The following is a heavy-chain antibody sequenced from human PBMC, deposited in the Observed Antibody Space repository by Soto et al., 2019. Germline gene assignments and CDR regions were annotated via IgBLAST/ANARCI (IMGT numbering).Heavy chain of an antibody. D-gene: IGHD2-2*01. CDR2: MRSKGNNYAT. V-gene: IGHV3-73*01. CDR1: GFTLSGSA. CDR3: GSSSSVWYLDY. Sequence: ELQLVESGGGMVQHGGSLKLSCTASGFTLSGSAVLWVRQASGKGLEWLGRMRSKGNNYATAYAASVKGRIIISRDDSKNMAYLQMDSLKPEDTAVYYCGSSSSVWYLDYWGQGTLVTVSS. J-gene: IGHJ4*02.